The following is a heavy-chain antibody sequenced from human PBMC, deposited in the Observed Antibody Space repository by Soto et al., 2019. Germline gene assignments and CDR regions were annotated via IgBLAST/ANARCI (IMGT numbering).Heavy chain of an antibody. J-gene: IGHJ4*02. CDR3: ARGKLLDYYDSSGYYYFDY. CDR2: TYYRSKWYN. V-gene: IGHV6-1*01. CDR1: GDSVSNNSAA. D-gene: IGHD3-22*01. Sequence: QSQTLSLTCAISGDSVSNNSAAWNWIRQSPSRGLEWLGRTYYRSKWYNDYAVSVKSRITINPDTSKNQFSLQLNSVTPEDTAVYYCARGKLLDYYDSSGYYYFDYWGQGTLVTVSS.